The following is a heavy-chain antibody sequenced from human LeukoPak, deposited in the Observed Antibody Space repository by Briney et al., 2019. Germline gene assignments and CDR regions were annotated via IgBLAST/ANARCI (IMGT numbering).Heavy chain of an antibody. J-gene: IGHJ4*02. CDR3: AKSQDGGRLFHFDY. Sequence: GGSLRLSCAASGFSFSSYAMTWVRQAPGTGLEWVSSVSGDGGTTRDADSVEGRFTISRDNSKNTLYLQMNSLRTDDTAVYFCAKSQDGGRLFHFDYWGQGTLVTVSS. D-gene: IGHD1-26*01. CDR1: GFSFSSYA. CDR2: VSGDGGTT. V-gene: IGHV3-23*01.